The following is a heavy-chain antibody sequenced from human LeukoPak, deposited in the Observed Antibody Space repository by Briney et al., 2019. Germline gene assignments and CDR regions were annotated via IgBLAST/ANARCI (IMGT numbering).Heavy chain of an antibody. V-gene: IGHV3-7*01. Sequence: GGSLRLSCAASGFTFSSYWMNWARQAAGKGLEWVASINHNGNVNYYVDSVKGRFTISRDNAKNTLYLQMSGLRVEDTAVYHCASDSPYYGMDVWGQGTTVTVSS. CDR3: ASDSPYYGMDV. CDR2: INHNGNVN. J-gene: IGHJ6*02. CDR1: GFTFSSYW.